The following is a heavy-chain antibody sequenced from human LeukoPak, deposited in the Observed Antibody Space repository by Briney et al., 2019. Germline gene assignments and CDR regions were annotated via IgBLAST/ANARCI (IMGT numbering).Heavy chain of an antibody. V-gene: IGHV3-7*05. J-gene: IGHJ1*01. CDR2: IKQDGSEK. D-gene: IGHD6-13*01. CDR1: GFTFSSYW. Sequence: PGGSLRLSCAASGFTFSSYWMSWVRQAPGKGLEWVANIKQDGSEKYYVDSVKGRFTISRDSAKNSPYLQMNSLRAEDTAVYYSSLEGSSWYRYFQHWGQGTLVTVSS. CDR3: SLEGSSWYRYFQH.